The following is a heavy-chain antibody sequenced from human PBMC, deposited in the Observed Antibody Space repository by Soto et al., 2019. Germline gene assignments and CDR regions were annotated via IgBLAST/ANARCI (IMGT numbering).Heavy chain of an antibody. V-gene: IGHV5-10-1*01. CDR1: GYSFTSYW. CDR2: IDPSDSYT. J-gene: IGHJ3*02. CDR3: ASLLRKFRRTEI. Sequence: GSLKISCKGSGYSFTSYWISWVRQMPGKGLEWMGRIDPSDSYTNYSPSFQGHVTISADKSINTAYLQWSSLKASDTAMYYCASLLRKFRRTEIWGQGTMVTVSS.